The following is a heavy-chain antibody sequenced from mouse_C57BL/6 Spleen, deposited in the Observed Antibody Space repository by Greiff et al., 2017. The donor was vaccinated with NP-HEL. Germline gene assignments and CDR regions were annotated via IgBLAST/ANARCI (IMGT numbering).Heavy chain of an antibody. J-gene: IGHJ4*01. D-gene: IGHD2-5*01. V-gene: IGHV1-15*01. Sequence: VQLKESGAELVRPGASVTLSCKASGYTFTDYEMHWVKQTPVHGLEWIGAIDPETGGTAYNQKFKGKAILTADKSSSTAYMELRSLTSEDSAVYYCTRSVYSNYAGYAMDYWGQGTSVTVSS. CDR1: GYTFTDYE. CDR3: TRSVYSNYAGYAMDY. CDR2: IDPETGGT.